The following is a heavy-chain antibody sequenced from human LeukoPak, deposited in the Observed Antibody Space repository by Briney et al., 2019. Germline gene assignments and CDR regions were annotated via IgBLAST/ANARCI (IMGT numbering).Heavy chain of an antibody. Sequence: GGSLRLSCAAPGFTISSSEMNWVRQAPGKGLEWVAYIEADGTEKYYVDSVKGRFTVSRDNARNSLYLQMSSLRVEDTAVYYCAKDPAAWDYWGQGTLVTVSS. V-gene: IGHV3-7*04. CDR1: GFTISSSE. CDR3: AKDPAAWDY. CDR2: IEADGTEK. D-gene: IGHD6-13*01. J-gene: IGHJ4*02.